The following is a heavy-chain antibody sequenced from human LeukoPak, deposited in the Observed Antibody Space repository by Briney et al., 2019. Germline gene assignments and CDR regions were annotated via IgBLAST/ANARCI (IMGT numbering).Heavy chain of an antibody. CDR2: ISSSGSTI. V-gene: IGHV3-48*03. CDR3: ARQSTVVMDARDY. D-gene: IGHD4-23*01. J-gene: IGHJ4*02. CDR1: GFTFSSYE. Sequence: GGSLRLSCAASGFTFSSYEMNWVRQAPGKGLGWVSKISSSGSTIYYADSVKGRFTVSRDNAKNSLYLQMNSLRAEDTAIYYCARQSTVVMDARDYWGQGTLVTVSS.